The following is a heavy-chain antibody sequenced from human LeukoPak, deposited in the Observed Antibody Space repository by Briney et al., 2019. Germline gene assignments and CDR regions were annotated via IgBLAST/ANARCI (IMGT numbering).Heavy chain of an antibody. CDR2: IYYSGST. D-gene: IGHD1-26*01. CDR1: GGSISSYY. J-gene: IGHJ3*02. V-gene: IGHV4-59*01. CDR3: ARGREVGAPGGVDAFDI. Sequence: SETLSLTCTVSGGSISSYYWSWIRQPPGKGLEWIGYIYYSGSTNYNPSLKSRVTISVDTSKNQFSLKLSSVTAADTAVYYCARGREVGAPGGVDAFDIWGQGTMVTVSS.